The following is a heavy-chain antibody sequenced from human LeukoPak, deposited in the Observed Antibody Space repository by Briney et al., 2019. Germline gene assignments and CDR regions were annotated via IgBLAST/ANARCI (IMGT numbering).Heavy chain of an antibody. Sequence: GGSLRLSCAASRFTFSSCAMSWVRQAPGKGLEWVSGISGSGDSTYYAVSVQGRLTISRDNSKNTLYLQMNSLRAEDTAVYYCAKVGIYCSSTSCYLDYYYMDVWGKGTTVTISS. V-gene: IGHV3-23*01. J-gene: IGHJ6*03. CDR2: ISGSGDST. CDR3: AKVGIYCSSTSCYLDYYYMDV. CDR1: RFTFSSCA. D-gene: IGHD2-2*01.